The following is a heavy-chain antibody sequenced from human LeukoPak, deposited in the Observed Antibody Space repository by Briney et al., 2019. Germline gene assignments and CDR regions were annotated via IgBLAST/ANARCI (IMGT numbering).Heavy chain of an antibody. V-gene: IGHV4-39*07. J-gene: IGHJ4*02. Sequence: SETLSLTCTVSGGSISSTSYYWGWIRQPPGKGLEWIGSIYYSGSTYYSPSLKSRVTMSVDTSKNQISLKLSSVTAADTAVYYCARDRLLWFGELDYWGQGTLVIVSS. CDR3: ARDRLLWFGELDY. D-gene: IGHD3-10*01. CDR2: IYYSGST. CDR1: GGSISSTSYY.